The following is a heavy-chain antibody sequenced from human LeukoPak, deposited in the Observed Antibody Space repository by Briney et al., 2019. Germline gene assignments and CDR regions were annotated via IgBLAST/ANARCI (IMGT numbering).Heavy chain of an antibody. CDR2: IYYSGST. J-gene: IGHJ3*02. Sequence: SETLSLTCTVSGGSISSSSYYWGWIRQPPGKGLEWIGSIYYSGSTYYNPSLKSRVTISVGTSKNQFSLKLSSVTAADTAVYYCARRRNSGSYLDAFDIWGQGTMVTVSS. V-gene: IGHV4-39*07. D-gene: IGHD1-26*01. CDR1: GGSISSSSYY. CDR3: ARRRNSGSYLDAFDI.